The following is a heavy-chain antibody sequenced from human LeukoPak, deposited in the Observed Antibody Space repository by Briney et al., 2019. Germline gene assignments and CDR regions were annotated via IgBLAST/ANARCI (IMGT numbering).Heavy chain of an antibody. V-gene: IGHV3-30*18. CDR2: ISYDGSNK. Sequence: GRSLRLSCAASGFTFSSYGMHWVRQAPGKGLEWVAVISYDGSNKYYADSVKGRFTISRDNSKNTLYLQMNSLRAEDTAVYYCAKRLETFDYWGQGTLVTVSS. D-gene: IGHD1-1*01. CDR3: AKRLETFDY. J-gene: IGHJ4*02. CDR1: GFTFSSYG.